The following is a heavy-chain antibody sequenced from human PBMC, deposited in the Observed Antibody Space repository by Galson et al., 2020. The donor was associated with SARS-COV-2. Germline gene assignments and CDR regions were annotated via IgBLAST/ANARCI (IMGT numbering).Heavy chain of an antibody. J-gene: IGHJ4*02. CDR2: IKGDGREK. V-gene: IGHV3-7*01. Sequence: GESLKIPCEVSGLPFNDFWMSWFRPAPGKGLAWVANIKGDGREKNSPDFLKGRVSISRDNAANTLYLQMNSLRVEDSAVYYCSREGWQWGYWGQGTRGTVSS. CDR1: GLPFNDFW. CDR3: SREGWQWGY. D-gene: IGHD6-19*01.